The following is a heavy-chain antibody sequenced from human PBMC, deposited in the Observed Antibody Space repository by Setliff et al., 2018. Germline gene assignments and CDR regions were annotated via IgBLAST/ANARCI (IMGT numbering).Heavy chain of an antibody. CDR1: GFTFSSYW. Sequence: PGGSLRLSCAASGFTFSSYWMAWVRQAPGKGLEWVANINQDGSQKYYVDSVKSRFTISRDNAKNSLYLQLSSLRAEDTAVYYCTTRTAVVRSFDTWGQGTLVTVSS. CDR3: TTRTAVVRSFDT. V-gene: IGHV3-7*01. J-gene: IGHJ4*02. D-gene: IGHD6-19*01. CDR2: INQDGSQK.